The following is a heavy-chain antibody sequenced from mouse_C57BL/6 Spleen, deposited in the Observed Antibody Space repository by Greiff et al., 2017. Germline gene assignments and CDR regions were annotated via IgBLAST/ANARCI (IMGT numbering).Heavy chain of an antibody. CDR1: GFTFSDFY. J-gene: IGHJ4*01. V-gene: IGHV7-1*01. CDR3: ERDSYVDD. Sequence: EVKLVESGGGLVQSGRSLRLSCATSGFTFSDFYMEWVRQAPGKGLEWIAASRNKANDYTSEYRASVTGRFIVSRDTSQSILYLQMNALGAEDTVSYYCERDSYVDDWGQGTSVTVSS. CDR2: SRNKANDYTS.